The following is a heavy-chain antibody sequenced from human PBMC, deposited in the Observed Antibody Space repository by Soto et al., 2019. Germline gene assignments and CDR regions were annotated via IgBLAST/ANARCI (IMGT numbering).Heavy chain of an antibody. CDR3: ARDYFEDF. CDR1: GFTFSSYI. D-gene: IGHD3-22*01. J-gene: IGHJ4*02. V-gene: IGHV3-48*01. Sequence: PGGSLIISCASSGFTFSSYIMNWVRQAPGKGLEWVSYISSSSSTIYYADSVKGRFTISRDNAKNSLYLQMSSLRAEDTAVYYCARDYFEDFWGQGTLVNVSS. CDR2: ISSSSSTI.